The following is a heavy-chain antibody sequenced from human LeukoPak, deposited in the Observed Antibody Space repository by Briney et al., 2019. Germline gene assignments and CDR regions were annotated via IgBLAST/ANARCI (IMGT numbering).Heavy chain of an antibody. CDR1: GFIFNDYF. D-gene: IGHD3-22*01. Sequence: GGSLRLSCAASGFIFNDYFMGWIRQTPGKGLEWVSYITNNGRKTYYADPMKGRFTISRDNAKNSLYLQMNSLRAEDTALYYCARAGMDSRGYYQGFDYWGQGTLVTVSS. V-gene: IGHV3-11*04. CDR3: ARAGMDSRGYYQGFDY. J-gene: IGHJ4*02. CDR2: ITNNGRKT.